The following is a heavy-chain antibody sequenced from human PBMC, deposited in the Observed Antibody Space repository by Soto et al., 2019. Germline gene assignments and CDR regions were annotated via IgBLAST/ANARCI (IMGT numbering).Heavy chain of an antibody. Sequence: QVQLQESGPGLVKPSETLSLTCTVSGGSISSYYWSWIRQPPGKGLEWIGYIYYSGSTNYNPSLKRRVTISVDTSKNQFSLKLSSVTAADTAVYYCAGLGELYDAFDIWGQGTMVTVSS. V-gene: IGHV4-59*08. CDR2: IYYSGST. CDR3: AGLGELYDAFDI. D-gene: IGHD1-1*01. CDR1: GGSISSYY. J-gene: IGHJ3*02.